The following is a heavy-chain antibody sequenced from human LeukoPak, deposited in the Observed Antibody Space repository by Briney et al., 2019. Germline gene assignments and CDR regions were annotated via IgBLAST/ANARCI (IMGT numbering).Heavy chain of an antibody. CDR2: IKSKTDGGTT. J-gene: IGHJ4*02. CDR3: TTAGRFWSGYYSFDY. D-gene: IGHD3-3*01. V-gene: IGHV3-15*01. CDR1: GFTFSNAW. Sequence: PGGSLRLSCAASGFTFSNAWMSWVRQAPGKGLEWVGRIKSKTDGGTTDYAAPVKGRFTISRDDSKNTLYLQMNSLKTEDTAVYCCTTAGRFWSGYYSFDYWGQGTLVTVSS.